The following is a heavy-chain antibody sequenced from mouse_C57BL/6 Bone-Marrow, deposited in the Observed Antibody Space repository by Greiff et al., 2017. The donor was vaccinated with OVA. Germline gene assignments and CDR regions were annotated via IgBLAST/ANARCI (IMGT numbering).Heavy chain of an antibody. CDR2: FYPGSGSI. Sequence: QVQLQQSGAELVKPGASVKPSCKASGYTFTEYTIHWVKQRSGQGLEWIGWFYPGSGSIKYNEKFKDKATLTADKSSSTVYMELSRLTSEDSAVYFCARHEDGYDYDGYWYLDVWGTGTTVTVSS. CDR1: GYTFTEYT. V-gene: IGHV1-62-2*01. D-gene: IGHD2-4*01. CDR3: ARHEDGYDYDGYWYLDV. J-gene: IGHJ1*03.